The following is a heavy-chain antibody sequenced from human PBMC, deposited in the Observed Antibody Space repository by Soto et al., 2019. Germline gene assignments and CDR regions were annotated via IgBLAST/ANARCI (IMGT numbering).Heavy chain of an antibody. CDR1: GYTFTSHY. D-gene: IGHD5-12*01. J-gene: IGHJ6*02. V-gene: IGHV1-46*01. Sequence: ASVKVSCKASGYTFTSHYMHWVRQAPGQGLEWMGIINPSGGSTNYAQKFQGRVTMTRDTSTSTVYMDLSSLRSEDTAVYYCARAPGYIMATFEYYYGLDVWGQGTTVTVSS. CDR2: INPSGGST. CDR3: ARAPGYIMATFEYYYGLDV.